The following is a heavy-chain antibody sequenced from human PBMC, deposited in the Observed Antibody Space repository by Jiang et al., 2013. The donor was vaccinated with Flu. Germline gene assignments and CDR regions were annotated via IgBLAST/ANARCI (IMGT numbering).Heavy chain of an antibody. Sequence: GAEVKKPGESLKISCKGSGYSFTKYWIGWVRQMPGKGLEWMGIIYPGDSDTRYSPSFQGQVTISADKSISTAYLQWSSLKASDTAMYYCARRYCGGDCYREYWYFDLWGRGTLVTVSS. CDR3: ARRYCGGDCYREYWYFDL. CDR2: IYPGDSDT. D-gene: IGHD2-21*01. CDR1: GYSFTKYW. V-gene: IGHV5-51*01. J-gene: IGHJ2*01.